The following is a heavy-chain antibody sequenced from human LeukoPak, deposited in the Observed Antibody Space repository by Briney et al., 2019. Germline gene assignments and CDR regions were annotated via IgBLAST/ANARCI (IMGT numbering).Heavy chain of an antibody. Sequence: SQTLCLTRTVSGGPISIYYRRWVRQPAGKGLEWIRHIHTSGYTNHNPSLKSRVTMSVDTSKNQFSLKLSSVTAADTAVYYCARRGITGTTWFDPWGQGSLVTVPS. J-gene: IGHJ5*02. D-gene: IGHD1-7*01. CDR1: GGPISIYY. CDR2: IHTSGYT. CDR3: ARRGITGTTWFDP. V-gene: IGHV4-4*07.